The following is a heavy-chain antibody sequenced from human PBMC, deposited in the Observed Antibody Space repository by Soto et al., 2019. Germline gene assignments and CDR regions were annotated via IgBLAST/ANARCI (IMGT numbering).Heavy chain of an antibody. V-gene: IGHV3-9*01. D-gene: IGHD6-13*01. CDR1: GFTFDGYA. J-gene: IGHJ1*01. Sequence: GGSLRLSCAASGFTFDGYAMHWVRQVPGKGLEWVSGINWNSGSIGYGDSVKGRFAISRDNAKNSLHLQMNSLSAEDTAFYYCVKDESINWYSGHFRHWGQGTLVTVSS. CDR2: INWNSGSI. CDR3: VKDESINWYSGHFRH.